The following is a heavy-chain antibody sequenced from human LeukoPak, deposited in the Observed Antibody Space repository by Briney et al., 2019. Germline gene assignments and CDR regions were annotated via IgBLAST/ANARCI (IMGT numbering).Heavy chain of an antibody. CDR3: ARWVLYDFWSGYYYYYYYMDV. D-gene: IGHD3-3*01. CDR1: GFTFSSYW. Sequence: GGSLRLSCAASGFTFSSYWMSWVRQAPGKGLEWVANIKQDGSEKYYVDSVKGRFTISRDNAKNSLYLQMNSLRAEDTAVYYCARWVLYDFWSGYYYYYYYMDVWGKGTTVTVSS. V-gene: IGHV3-7*01. CDR2: IKQDGSEK. J-gene: IGHJ6*03.